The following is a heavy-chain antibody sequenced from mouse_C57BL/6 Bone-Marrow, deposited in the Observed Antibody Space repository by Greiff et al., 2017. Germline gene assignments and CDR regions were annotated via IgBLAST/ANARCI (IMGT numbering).Heavy chain of an antibody. Sequence: QVQLQQSGPELVKPGASVEISCKASGYAFSSSWMNWVKQRPGKGLEWIGRIYPGDGDTNYNGKFKGKATLTADKSSSTAYMQLSSLTSEDSAVYFCAKLGPWFAYWGQGTLVTVSA. D-gene: IGHD4-1*01. CDR3: AKLGPWFAY. J-gene: IGHJ3*01. CDR2: IYPGDGDT. V-gene: IGHV1-82*01. CDR1: GYAFSSSW.